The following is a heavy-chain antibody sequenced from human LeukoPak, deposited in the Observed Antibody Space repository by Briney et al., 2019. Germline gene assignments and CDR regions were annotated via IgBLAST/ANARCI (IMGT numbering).Heavy chain of an antibody. CDR3: ARDPLYSSSCHDY. Sequence: GGSLRLSCAASGFTFSSYSMNWVRQAPGKGLEWVSSISSSSSYIYYADSVKGRFTISRDNAKNSLYLQMNSLRAEDTAVYYCARDPLYSSSCHDYWGQGTLVTVSS. CDR2: ISSSSSYI. J-gene: IGHJ4*02. V-gene: IGHV3-21*01. D-gene: IGHD6-13*01. CDR1: GFTFSSYS.